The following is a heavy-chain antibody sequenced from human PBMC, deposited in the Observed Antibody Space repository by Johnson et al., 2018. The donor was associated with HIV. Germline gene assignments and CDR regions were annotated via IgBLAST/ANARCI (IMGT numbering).Heavy chain of an antibody. CDR2: IDSNGGGT. D-gene: IGHD6-19*01. J-gene: IGHJ3*02. V-gene: IGHV3-64*04. Sequence: QVQLVESGGDLVQPGGSLRLSCVASGFTFSNYAMHWVRQAPGKGLEFVAAIDSNGGGTYYADSVKGRFPISRDNSKNTLYLQMNSLRAEDTAVYYCARPLGTYSSGWGGGAFDIWGQGTMVTVSS. CDR3: ARPLGTYSSGWGGGAFDI. CDR1: GFTFSNYA.